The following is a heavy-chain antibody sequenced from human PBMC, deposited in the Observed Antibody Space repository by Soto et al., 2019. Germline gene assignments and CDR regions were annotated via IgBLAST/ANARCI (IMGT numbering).Heavy chain of an antibody. D-gene: IGHD1-26*01. CDR1: GFTFSHYA. Sequence: QVELVESRGGVVQPGRSLRLSCAAAGFTFSHYAMHWVRQAPGKGLEWVALMSYDGSNEYYADSVKGRFTISRDNSKNTLYLQMNSVSDEDTAVYYCAKDGSHNFDYWGQGTLVTVSS. V-gene: IGHV3-30*18. J-gene: IGHJ4*02. CDR3: AKDGSHNFDY. CDR2: MSYDGSNE.